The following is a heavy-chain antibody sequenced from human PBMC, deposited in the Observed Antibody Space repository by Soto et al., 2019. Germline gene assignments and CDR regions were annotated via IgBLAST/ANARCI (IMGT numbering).Heavy chain of an antibody. J-gene: IGHJ4*02. Sequence: QVQLQESGPGLVKPSQTLSLTCTVSGGSISSGGYYWSWIRQHPGKGLEWVGYIYYSGSTYYNPYLKSRVTISVDTSKNQFSLKLSSVTAADTAVYYCASHPRWLAPYFDYWGQGTLVTVSS. V-gene: IGHV4-31*03. CDR2: IYYSGST. D-gene: IGHD6-19*01. CDR3: ASHPRWLAPYFDY. CDR1: GGSISSGGYY.